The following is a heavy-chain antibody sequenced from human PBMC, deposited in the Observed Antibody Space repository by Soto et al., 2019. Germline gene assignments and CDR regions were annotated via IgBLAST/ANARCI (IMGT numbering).Heavy chain of an antibody. V-gene: IGHV1-69*01. J-gene: IGHJ6*02. CDR1: GGTFSSYA. D-gene: IGHD1-20*01. CDR3: AGVAEGMYNWNTLDYYYGMDV. Sequence: QVQLVQSGAEVKKPGSSVKVSCKASGGTFSSYAISWVRQAPGQGLEWMGGIIPIFGTANYAQKFQGRVTITADESTSTAYRALGSRRAEDPAVYYCAGVAEGMYNWNTLDYYYGMDVWGQGTTVTVSS. CDR2: IIPIFGTA.